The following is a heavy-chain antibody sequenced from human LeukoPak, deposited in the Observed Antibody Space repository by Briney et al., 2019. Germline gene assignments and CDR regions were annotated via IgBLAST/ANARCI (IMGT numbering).Heavy chain of an antibody. J-gene: IGHJ4*02. CDR3: ARDRGSGWQDY. D-gene: IGHD6-19*01. V-gene: IGHV4-59*01. CDR1: GVSITSNY. CDR2: IYYRGTT. Sequence: SETLSLTCSVSGVSITSNYYNWIRQPPGKGLEWIAYIYYRGTTNYNPSLKTRVTVSVDTSKNQVSLKLNSVTAADAAVYYCARDRGSGWQDYWGQGTLVTVSS.